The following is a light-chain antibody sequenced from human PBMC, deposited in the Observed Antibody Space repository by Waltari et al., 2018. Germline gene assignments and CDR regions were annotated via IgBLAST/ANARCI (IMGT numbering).Light chain of an antibody. CDR2: EVS. J-gene: IGLJ1*01. CDR3: SSYAGSINFYV. CDR1: SSDVGAYKY. V-gene: IGLV2-8*01. Sequence: QSALTQPPSASGSPGQSVTISCTGTSSDVGAYKYVSWYQQHPDKAPKLIIFEVSKLPSGVPGRFSGSKSGNTASLTVSGLQADDEADYYCSSYAGSINFYVFGTGTKVSVL.